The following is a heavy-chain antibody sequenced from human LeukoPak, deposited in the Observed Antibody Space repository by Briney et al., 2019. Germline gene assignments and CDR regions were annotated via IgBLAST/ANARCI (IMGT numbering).Heavy chain of an antibody. D-gene: IGHD5-12*01. CDR1: GFTFSSYG. V-gene: IGHV3-30*18. CDR2: ISYDGSNK. CDR3: AKARYSGYDTRGVVDY. J-gene: IGHJ4*02. Sequence: GGSLRLSCAASGFTFSSYGMHWVRQAPGKGLEWVAVISYDGSNKYYADSVKGRFTISRDNSKNTLYLQMNSLRAEDTAAYYCAKARYSGYDTRGVVDYWGQGTLVTVSS.